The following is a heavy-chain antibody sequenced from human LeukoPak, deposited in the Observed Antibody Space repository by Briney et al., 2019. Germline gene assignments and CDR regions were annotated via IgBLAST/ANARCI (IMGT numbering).Heavy chain of an antibody. J-gene: IGHJ4*02. D-gene: IGHD2-2*01. CDR3: ASFVVVPAAIAFGY. Sequence: PSETLSLTCTVSGGSISSSSYYWGWIRQPPGKGLEWIGSIYYSGSTYYNPSLKSRVTISVDTSKNQFSLKLSSVTAADTAVYYCASFVVVPAAIAFGYWGQGTLVTVSS. CDR2: IYYSGST. CDR1: GGSISSSSYY. V-gene: IGHV4-39*01.